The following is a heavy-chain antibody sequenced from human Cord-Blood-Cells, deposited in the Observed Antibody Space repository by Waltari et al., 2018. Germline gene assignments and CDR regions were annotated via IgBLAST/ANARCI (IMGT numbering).Heavy chain of an antibody. CDR1: GFTVRSNY. V-gene: IGHV3-53*01. Sequence: EVQLVESGGGLIHPGGSLRLSCAASGFTVRSNYMTWVRQPPGKGLEWVSVIYSGGSTYYADSVKGRFTISRDNSKNTLYLQMNSLRAEDTAVYYCARTEHSGWYYFDYWGQGTLVTVSS. D-gene: IGHD6-19*01. CDR3: ARTEHSGWYYFDY. CDR2: IYSGGST. J-gene: IGHJ4*02.